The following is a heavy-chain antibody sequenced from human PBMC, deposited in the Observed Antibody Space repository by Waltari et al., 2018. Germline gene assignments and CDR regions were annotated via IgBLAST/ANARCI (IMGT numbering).Heavy chain of an antibody. CDR2: IYSIAST. Sequence: VELQESGPGLVKPSATLSLTCSASGDSITTKYYWTWVWQRPGEGLEWIGYIYSIASTGQNPSLGGRASISLDTSQNHFSRHLSSVTAAGTAVYYCARDHGGYGRFDPWGQGTLVTVSS. CDR1: GDSITTKYY. D-gene: IGHD1-26*01. V-gene: IGHV4-31*03. J-gene: IGHJ5*02. CDR3: ARDHGGYGRFDP.